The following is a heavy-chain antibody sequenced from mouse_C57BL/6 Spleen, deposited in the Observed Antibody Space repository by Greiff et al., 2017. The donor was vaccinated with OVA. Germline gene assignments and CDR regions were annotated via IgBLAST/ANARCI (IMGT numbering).Heavy chain of an antibody. V-gene: IGHV1-81*01. Sequence: QVQLQQSGAELARPGASVKLSCKASGYTFTSYGISWVKQRTGQGLEWIGEIYPRSGNTYYNEKFKGKATLPADKSSSTAYMELRSLTSEDSAVYFCARSGDGYSVYFDYWGQGTTLTVSS. CDR3: ARSGDGYSVYFDY. D-gene: IGHD2-3*01. CDR1: GYTFTSYG. J-gene: IGHJ2*01. CDR2: IYPRSGNT.